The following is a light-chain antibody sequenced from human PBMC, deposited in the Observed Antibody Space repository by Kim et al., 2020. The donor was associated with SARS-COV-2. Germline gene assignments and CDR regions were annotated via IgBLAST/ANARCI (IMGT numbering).Light chain of an antibody. CDR2: KAS. CDR3: QQSSSPMYT. CDR1: QSISIW. J-gene: IGKJ2*01. V-gene: IGKV1-5*03. Sequence: DIQMTQSPSTLSASVGDRVTITCRASQSISIWLAWYQQKPGKAPKLLISKASGLESGVPSRFSGSGSGTEFTLTISSLQPDDFGTYYCQQSSSPMYTFGQGTKVDIK.